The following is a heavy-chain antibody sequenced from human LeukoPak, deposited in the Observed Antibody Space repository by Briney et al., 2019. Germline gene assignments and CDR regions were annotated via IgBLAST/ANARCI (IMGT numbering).Heavy chain of an antibody. J-gene: IGHJ4*02. CDR3: ARALSNLRLYYFDF. CDR2: INPNSGGT. Sequence: ASVKVSCKASGYIFTGYYIHWVRQAPGQGLDWMGWINPNSGGTNHAQKFQGRVTLTRDTSISTAYMELSSLNSDDTAVYYCARALSNLRLYYFDFWGQGSLVTVSS. CDR1: GYIFTGYY. V-gene: IGHV1-2*02. D-gene: IGHD1-1*01.